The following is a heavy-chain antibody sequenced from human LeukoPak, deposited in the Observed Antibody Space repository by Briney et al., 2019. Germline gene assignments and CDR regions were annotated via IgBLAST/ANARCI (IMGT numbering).Heavy chain of an antibody. Sequence: SETLSLTCTVSGGSISSGSYYWSWIRQPAGKGLEWIGRIYTSGSTNYNPSLESRVTISVDTSKNQFSLKLSSVTAADTAVYYCARARYDSSGYYPVPFDYWGQGTLVTVSS. CDR2: IYTSGST. D-gene: IGHD3-22*01. J-gene: IGHJ4*02. CDR3: ARARYDSSGYYPVPFDY. CDR1: GGSISSGSYY. V-gene: IGHV4-61*02.